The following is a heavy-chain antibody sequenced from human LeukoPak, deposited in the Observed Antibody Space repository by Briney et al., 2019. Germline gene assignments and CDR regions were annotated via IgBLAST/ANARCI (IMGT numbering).Heavy chain of an antibody. V-gene: IGHV3-74*01. CDR3: AREGGDSSGYDAY. J-gene: IGHJ4*02. D-gene: IGHD3-22*01. Sequence: PGGSVRLSCEASGFNFSTYWMNWVRQAPGKGLVWVSRINTDGTSTSYADSVKGRFTISRDNAKNTLYLQMNSLRAEDTAVYYCAREGGDSSGYDAYWGQGTLVTVSS. CDR2: INTDGTST. CDR1: GFNFSTYW.